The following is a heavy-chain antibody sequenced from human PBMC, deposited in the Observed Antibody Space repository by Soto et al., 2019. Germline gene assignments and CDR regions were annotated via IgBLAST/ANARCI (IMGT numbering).Heavy chain of an antibody. J-gene: IGHJ4*02. CDR1: GFTFSSYG. CDR2: IWYDGSNK. D-gene: IGHD6-19*01. CDR3: AREKLYSSGWNYFDY. Sequence: GGSLRLSCAASGFTFSSYGMHWVRQAPGKGLEWVAVIWYDGSNKYYADSVKGRFTISRDNSKNTLYLQMNSLRAEDTAVYYCAREKLYSSGWNYFDYWGQGTLVTVSS. V-gene: IGHV3-33*01.